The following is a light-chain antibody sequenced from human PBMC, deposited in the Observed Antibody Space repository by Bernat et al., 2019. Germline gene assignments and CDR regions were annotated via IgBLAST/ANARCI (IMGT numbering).Light chain of an antibody. CDR3: QQYGSSPAT. CDR2: GAS. CDR1: QSVSSSY. Sequence: EIVLTQSPGTLSLSPGERATLSCRASQSVSSSYLAWYQQKPGQAPRLLIYGASSRATGIPDRFSGQGSGTDFTLTIIRLEPEDFEVYYCQQYGSSPATFGQGPKVEIK. J-gene: IGKJ1*01. V-gene: IGKV3-20*01.